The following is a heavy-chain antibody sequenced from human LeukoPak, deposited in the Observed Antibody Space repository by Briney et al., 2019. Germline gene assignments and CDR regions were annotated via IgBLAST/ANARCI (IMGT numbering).Heavy chain of an antibody. Sequence: GRSLRLSCAASGFTFSSYAMHWVRQAPGKGLEWVAVISYDGSNKYYADSVKGRFTISRDNSKNTLYLQMSSLRAEDTAVYYCARVDVVVPAAFDYWGQGTLVTVSS. V-gene: IGHV3-30*04. D-gene: IGHD2-2*01. CDR1: GFTFSSYA. J-gene: IGHJ4*02. CDR2: ISYDGSNK. CDR3: ARVDVVVPAAFDY.